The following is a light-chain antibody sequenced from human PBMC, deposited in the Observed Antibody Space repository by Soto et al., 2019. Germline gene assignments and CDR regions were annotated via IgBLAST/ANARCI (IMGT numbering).Light chain of an antibody. J-gene: IGKJ3*01. CDR2: GAS. V-gene: IGKV3-20*01. CDR1: QSVGSSY. Sequence: EIVLTQSPGTLPLSPGKRATLSCRASQSVGSSYLAWYQQKPGQAPRLLIYGASSRATGIPDRFSGSGSGTDFTLTISRLEPEDFAVYYCQQYGSSLFTFGPGTKVDIK. CDR3: QQYGSSLFT.